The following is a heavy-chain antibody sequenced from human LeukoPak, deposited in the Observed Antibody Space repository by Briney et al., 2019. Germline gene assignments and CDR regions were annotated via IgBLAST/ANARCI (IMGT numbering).Heavy chain of an antibody. CDR2: ISSSSSYI. J-gene: IGHJ4*02. Sequence: GGSLRLSCAASGFTFSSYSMNWVRQAPGKGLEWVSSISSSSSYIYYADSVKGRFTISRDDAKNPLYLQMNSLRAEDTAVYYCARGSYCSSTGCYTRTDYWGQGTLVTVSS. D-gene: IGHD2-2*02. CDR1: GFTFSSYS. CDR3: ARGSYCSSTGCYTRTDY. V-gene: IGHV3-21*01.